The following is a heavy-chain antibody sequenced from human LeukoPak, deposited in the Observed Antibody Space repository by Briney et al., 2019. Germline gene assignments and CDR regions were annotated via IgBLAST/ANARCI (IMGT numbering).Heavy chain of an antibody. CDR3: ARHGGSYSRFDY. CDR2: IYYSGST. J-gene: IGHJ4*02. Sequence: PSETLSLTCTVSNGSISSYYWSWIRKAPGPGLEWIGNIYYSGSTNYNPSLKSRVTISVGTSKNQFSLKLSSVTAADTAVYYCARHGGSYSRFDYWGQGTLVTVSS. V-gene: IGHV4-59*01. D-gene: IGHD1-26*01. CDR1: NGSISSYY.